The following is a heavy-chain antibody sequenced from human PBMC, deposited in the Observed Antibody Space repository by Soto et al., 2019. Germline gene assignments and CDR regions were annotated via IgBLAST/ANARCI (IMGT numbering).Heavy chain of an antibody. D-gene: IGHD4-17*01. Sequence: QVPLVQSGDEVKKPGASVKVSCKASGYTFSDFGITWVRQAPGQGLEWMGWISGKHGNTNYAQKIQGRVTLTADTSTRTAYMEMRALTSDDTGRYSCARGDYYEDTGTFEYWGPGTPVTVSS. CDR3: ARGDYYEDTGTFEY. J-gene: IGHJ4*02. CDR2: ISGKHGNT. CDR1: GYTFSDFG. V-gene: IGHV1-18*04.